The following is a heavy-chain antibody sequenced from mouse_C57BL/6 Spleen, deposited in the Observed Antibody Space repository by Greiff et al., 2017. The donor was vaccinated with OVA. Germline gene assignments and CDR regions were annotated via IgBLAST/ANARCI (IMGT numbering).Heavy chain of an antibody. Sequence: VQLQQPGAELVRPGSSVKLSCKASGYTFTSYWMHWVKQRPIQGLEWIGNIDPSDSETHYNQKFQDKATLTVAKSSSPAYLQLSSLTSEDSAVYYCARPHYYGSSDWYFDVWGTGTTVTVSS. D-gene: IGHD1-1*01. CDR1: GYTFTSYW. CDR3: ARPHYYGSSDWYFDV. J-gene: IGHJ1*03. V-gene: IGHV1-52*01. CDR2: IDPSDSET.